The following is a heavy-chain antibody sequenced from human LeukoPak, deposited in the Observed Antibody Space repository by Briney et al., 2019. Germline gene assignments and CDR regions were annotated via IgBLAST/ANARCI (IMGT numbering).Heavy chain of an antibody. J-gene: IGHJ4*02. Sequence: SETLSLTCAVYGGSFSGYYWSWIRQPPGKGLEWIGEINHSGSTNYNPSLKSRVTISVDTSKNQFSLKLSSVTAADTAVYYCARVVLLYSSGWQFDYWGQGTLVTVSS. CDR1: GGSFSGYY. CDR3: ARVVLLYSSGWQFDY. CDR2: INHSGST. D-gene: IGHD6-19*01. V-gene: IGHV4-34*01.